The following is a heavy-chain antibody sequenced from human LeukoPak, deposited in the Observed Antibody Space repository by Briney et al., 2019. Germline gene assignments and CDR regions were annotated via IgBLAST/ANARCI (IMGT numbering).Heavy chain of an antibody. CDR1: GFTLSNYH. CDR2: ISYDGSNK. Sequence: GGSLRLSCAASGFTLSNYHMNWVRQAPGKGLEWVAVISYDGSNKYYADSVKGRFTISRDNSKNTLYLQMNSLRAEDTAVYYCARMTTVGSHYWGQGTLVTVSS. V-gene: IGHV3-30*03. CDR3: ARMTTVGSHY. D-gene: IGHD4-17*01. J-gene: IGHJ4*02.